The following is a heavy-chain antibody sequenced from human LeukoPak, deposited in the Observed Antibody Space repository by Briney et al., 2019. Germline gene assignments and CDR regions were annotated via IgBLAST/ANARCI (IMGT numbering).Heavy chain of an antibody. Sequence: GGSLRLSCAASGFAFSSYNMKWVRQAPGKGLEWVSFIDTSSSYIYYADSVKGRFTISRDNSKNSLYLQMDSLRVEDTAAYYCARAGYCSSTSCDGGIDYWGQGTLVTVSS. CDR2: IDTSSSYI. J-gene: IGHJ4*02. V-gene: IGHV3-21*06. CDR3: ARAGYCSSTSCDGGIDY. D-gene: IGHD2-2*01. CDR1: GFAFSSYN.